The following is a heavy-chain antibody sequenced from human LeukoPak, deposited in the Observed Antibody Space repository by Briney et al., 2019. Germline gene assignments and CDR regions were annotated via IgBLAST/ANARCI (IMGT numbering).Heavy chain of an antibody. CDR3: ARVKTDYGDYLLEF. CDR1: GGSISSGSYY. J-gene: IGHJ3*01. CDR2: IYTSGST. V-gene: IGHV4-61*02. D-gene: IGHD4-17*01. Sequence: SQTLSLTCTVSGGSISSGSYYWSWIRQPAGKGLEWIGRIYTSGSTNYNPSLKSRVTMSVDTSKNQFSLKLSSVTAADTAVYYCARVKTDYGDYLLEFWGQGTMVTVSS.